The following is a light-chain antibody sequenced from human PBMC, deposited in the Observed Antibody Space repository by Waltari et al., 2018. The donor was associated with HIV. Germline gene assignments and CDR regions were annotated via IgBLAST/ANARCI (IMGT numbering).Light chain of an antibody. J-gene: IGKJ1*01. V-gene: IGKV4-1*01. CDR1: PSISYSSRNMDH. CDR2: WAS. CDR3: QQYYSTPPT. Sequence: DIVMTQSPDSLALSLGERATINCLSSPSISYSSRNMDHLAWYQQKPGQSAKLPISWASTRDSGVPDRFSGSGSGTDFTLTIDSLQSEDVAVYFCQQYYSTPPTFGRGTKVEIK.